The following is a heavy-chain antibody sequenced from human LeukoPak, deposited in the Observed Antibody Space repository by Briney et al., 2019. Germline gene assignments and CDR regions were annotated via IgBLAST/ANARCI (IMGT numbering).Heavy chain of an antibody. CDR3: VRDPREPANDLDY. J-gene: IGHJ4*01. CDR1: GYSFTGDY. CDR2: IDCGDGDT. D-gene: IGHD1-1*01. V-gene: IGHV1-2*02. Sequence: GASVKVSCKTSGYSFTGDYIHWVRQAPGQALQWLAYIDCGDGDTNYAQAFQGRVTVTRDKSNNTAYLELSSLTFDDTAIYYCVRDPREPANDLDYWGRGTLVTVSS.